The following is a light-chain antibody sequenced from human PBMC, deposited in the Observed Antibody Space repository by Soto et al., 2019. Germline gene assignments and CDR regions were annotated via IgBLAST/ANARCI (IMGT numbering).Light chain of an antibody. CDR1: QSVSSN. CDR3: QQYINWPLT. CDR2: GAS. Sequence: EIVMTQSPATLSVSPGQRATLSCRASQSVSSNLAWYQQKPGQAPRLLIYGASTRATGIPARFTGSGSGTEFTLTISSLQSEDSAVYHCQQYINWPLTFGGGTKVEIK. V-gene: IGKV3D-15*01. J-gene: IGKJ4*01.